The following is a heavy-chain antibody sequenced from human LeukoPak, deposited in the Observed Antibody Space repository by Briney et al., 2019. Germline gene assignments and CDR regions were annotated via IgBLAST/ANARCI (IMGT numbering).Heavy chain of an antibody. CDR3: ARARDYYDSNGYHGYYFHS. D-gene: IGHD3-22*01. V-gene: IGHV1-2*02. Sequence: GASVKVSCKASGYTFTGYYMHWVRQAPGQGLEWMGWINPNSGGTNYAQKFQGRVTMTRDTSISTASMELSSLKPDDTAVYYCARARDYYDSNGYHGYYFHSWGRGTLVTVSS. J-gene: IGHJ4*02. CDR2: INPNSGGT. CDR1: GYTFTGYY.